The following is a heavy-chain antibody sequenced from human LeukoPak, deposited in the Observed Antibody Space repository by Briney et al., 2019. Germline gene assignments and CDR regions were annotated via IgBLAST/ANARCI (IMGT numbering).Heavy chain of an antibody. V-gene: IGHV4-34*01. CDR3: ASSCSGGSCSTPTRLDY. Sequence: SETLSLTCAAYGGSFSGYYWSWIRQPPGKGLEWIGEINHSGSTNYNPSLKSRVTISVDTSKNQFSLKLSSVTAADTAVYYRASSCSGGSCSTPTRLDYWGQGTLVTVSS. CDR1: GGSFSGYY. D-gene: IGHD2-15*01. CDR2: INHSGST. J-gene: IGHJ4*02.